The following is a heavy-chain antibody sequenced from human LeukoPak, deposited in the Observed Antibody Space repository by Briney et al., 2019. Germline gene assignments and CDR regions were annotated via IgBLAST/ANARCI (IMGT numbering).Heavy chain of an antibody. D-gene: IGHD2-15*01. CDR1: GFTFNDFY. J-gene: IGHJ4*02. CDR3: ARCDVSCYWLEY. CDR2: ISGSSGYT. V-gene: IGHV3-11*03. Sequence: GGSLRLSCAASGFTFNDFYMSWIRQAPGKGLEWVSYISGSSGYTEYADSVKGRFTISRDNAKNSLYLQMNSLRAEDTALYYCARCDVSCYWLEYWGQGTLVTVSS.